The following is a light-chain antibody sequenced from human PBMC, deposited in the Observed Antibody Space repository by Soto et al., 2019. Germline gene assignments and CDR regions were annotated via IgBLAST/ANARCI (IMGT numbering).Light chain of an antibody. CDR1: NLGDKY. Sequence: SYELTQAPSVSVSPGQTASISCSGDNLGDKYASWYQQKPGQSPVLVIFQDYKRPSGIPERFSGSNSGNTAILTISGTQAVDEADYYCQAWDTSAVVFGGGTKVTVL. J-gene: IGLJ2*01. CDR3: QAWDTSAVV. CDR2: QDY. V-gene: IGLV3-1*01.